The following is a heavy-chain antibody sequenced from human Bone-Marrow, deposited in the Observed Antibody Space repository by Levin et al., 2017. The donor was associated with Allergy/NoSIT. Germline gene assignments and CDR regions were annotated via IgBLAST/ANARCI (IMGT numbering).Heavy chain of an antibody. CDR3: VTGGAFYYDS. D-gene: IGHD3-3*02. CDR2: ISGNGGTT. J-gene: IGHJ5*01. V-gene: IGHV3-64D*06. CDR1: GFTFTTYG. Sequence: GESLKISCSASGFTFTTYGMHWVRQAPGKGLEFVSGISGNGGTTDYTDSVKGRFTISRGNSKNTVYLQMSSLRAEDTAVYYCVTGGAFYYDSWGQGTLVTVSS.